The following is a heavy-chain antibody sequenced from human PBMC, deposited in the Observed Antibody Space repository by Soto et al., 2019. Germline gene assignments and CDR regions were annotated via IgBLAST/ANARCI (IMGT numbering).Heavy chain of an antibody. CDR3: ARELLYDGSGSANWFDA. CDR1: GGSISSGGYS. Sequence: PSETLSLTCAVSGGSISSGGYSWSWIRQPPWKGLEWIGYIYHSGSTYYNPSLKSRVTISVDRSKNQFSLKLSSVTAADTAVYYCARELLYDGSGSANWFDAWGQGXLVTVYS. D-gene: IGHD3-10*01. V-gene: IGHV4-30-2*01. CDR2: IYHSGST. J-gene: IGHJ5*02.